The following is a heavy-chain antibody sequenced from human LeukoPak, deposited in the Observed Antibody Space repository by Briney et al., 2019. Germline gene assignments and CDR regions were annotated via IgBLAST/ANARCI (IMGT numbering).Heavy chain of an antibody. CDR2: IYTSGIA. Sequence: PSETLSLTCTVSGGSITSTTYYWSWIRQPAGKGPEWIGRIYTSGIAAYNPSLESRVTISIDTSKNQFPLRLYSVTAADTAVYYCARDFVEDYGDRDNFDYWGQGTLVTVSS. CDR3: ARDFVEDYGDRDNFDY. D-gene: IGHD4-17*01. V-gene: IGHV4-61*02. CDR1: GGSITSTTYY. J-gene: IGHJ4*02.